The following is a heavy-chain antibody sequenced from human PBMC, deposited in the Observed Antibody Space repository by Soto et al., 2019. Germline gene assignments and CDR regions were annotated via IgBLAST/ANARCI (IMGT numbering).Heavy chain of an antibody. J-gene: IGHJ5*02. V-gene: IGHV4-39*01. CDR3: ARHARYYDILTGYSTLSWFDP. Sequence: ETLSLTCTVSGGSISSSRFHWGWIRQPPGKGLEWFGEIYHSGSTNYNPSLKSRVTISVDTSKNQFSLKLSSVTAADTAVYYCARHARYYDILTGYSTLSWFDPWGQGTLVTVSS. CDR1: GGSISSSRFH. CDR2: IYHSGST. D-gene: IGHD3-9*01.